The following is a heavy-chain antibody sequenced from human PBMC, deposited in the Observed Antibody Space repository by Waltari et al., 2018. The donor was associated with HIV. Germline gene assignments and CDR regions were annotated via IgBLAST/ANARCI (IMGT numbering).Heavy chain of an antibody. Sequence: VRLVESGGGVVQSGGSLSLSCEVSGFDVSASGIHWVRQAPGKGLEWVAVRSYDGKSFYSDDVKGRFTMSRDTSKNTILLQMDRLKVGDGAVYHCAKDLNKFYHGSGIDFWGPGTPVTV. V-gene: IGHV3-30*18. CDR3: AKDLNKFYHGSGIDF. D-gene: IGHD3-10*01. J-gene: IGHJ4*02. CDR2: RSYDGKS. CDR1: GFDVSASG.